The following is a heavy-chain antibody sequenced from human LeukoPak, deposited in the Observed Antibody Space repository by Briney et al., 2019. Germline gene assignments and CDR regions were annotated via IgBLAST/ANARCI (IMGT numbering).Heavy chain of an antibody. D-gene: IGHD2/OR15-2a*01. CDR1: GFTFTNDF. V-gene: IGHV3-7*01. CDR2: MRVDGTDI. Sequence: GGSLRLSCAASGFTFTNDFMTWVRQAPGKGLEWVANMRVDGTDIHYVDSVKGRFTISRDNLKNTLYLQLNSLRAEDTAVYYCARGSVRVLIPYYFDYWGQGTLVTVSS. CDR3: ARGSVRVLIPYYFDY. J-gene: IGHJ4*02.